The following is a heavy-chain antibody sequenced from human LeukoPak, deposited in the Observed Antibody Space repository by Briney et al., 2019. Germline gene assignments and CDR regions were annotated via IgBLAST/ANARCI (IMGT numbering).Heavy chain of an antibody. CDR1: GGSVSSGSYY. J-gene: IGHJ5*02. CDR2: IYYSGST. V-gene: IGHV4-30-4*08. Sequence: SETLSLTCTVSGGSVSSGSYYWSWIRQPPGKGLEWIGYIYYSGSTYYNPSLKSRVTISVDTSKNQFSLKLSSVTAADTAVYYCARDHFRVTIFGVVSPRWFDPWGQGTLVTVSS. CDR3: ARDHFRVTIFGVVSPRWFDP. D-gene: IGHD3-3*01.